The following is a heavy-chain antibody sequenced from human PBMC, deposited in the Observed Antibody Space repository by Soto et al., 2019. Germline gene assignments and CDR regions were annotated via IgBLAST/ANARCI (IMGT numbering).Heavy chain of an antibody. CDR1: GFTFSSYA. CDR3: ARDLDIVVVVAATPSHYYYGMDV. V-gene: IGHV3-30-3*01. CDR2: ISYDGSNK. Sequence: GGSLRLSCAASGFTFSSYAMHWVRQAPGKGLEWVAVISYDGSNKYYADSVKGRFTISRDNSKNTLYLQMNSLRAEDTAVYYCARDLDIVVVVAATPSHYYYGMDVWGQGTTVTVSS. D-gene: IGHD2-15*01. J-gene: IGHJ6*02.